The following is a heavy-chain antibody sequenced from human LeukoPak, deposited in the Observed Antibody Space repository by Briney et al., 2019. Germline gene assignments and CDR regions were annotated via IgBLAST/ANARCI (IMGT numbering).Heavy chain of an antibody. CDR2: IRSKANSYAT. CDR3: TKGSAAAGSNNWFDP. CDR1: GFTFSGSA. D-gene: IGHD6-13*01. J-gene: IGHJ5*02. V-gene: IGHV3-73*01. Sequence: GGSLRLSCAASGFTFSGSAMHWVRQASGKGLEWVGRIRSKANSYATAYAASARGRFTISRDDSKNTAYLQMNSLNTEDTAVYYCTKGSAAAGSNNWFDPWGQGTLVTVSS.